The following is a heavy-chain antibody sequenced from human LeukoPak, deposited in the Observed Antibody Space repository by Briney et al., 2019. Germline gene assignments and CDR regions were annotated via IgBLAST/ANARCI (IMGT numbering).Heavy chain of an antibody. Sequence: EASVKVSCKASGYTFTDYYMYWVQQAPGKGLEWMGRVDPEDGETIYAEKFQGRVTITADTSTGTAYTELSSLRSEDTAVYYCATAVVPAATPGLAFDIWGQGTMVTVSS. J-gene: IGHJ3*02. CDR3: ATAVVPAATPGLAFDI. V-gene: IGHV1-69-2*01. D-gene: IGHD2-2*02. CDR1: GYTFTDYY. CDR2: VDPEDGET.